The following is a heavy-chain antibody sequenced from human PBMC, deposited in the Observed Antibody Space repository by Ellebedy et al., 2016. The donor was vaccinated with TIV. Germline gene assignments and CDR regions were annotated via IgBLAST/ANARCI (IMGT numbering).Heavy chain of an antibody. D-gene: IGHD5-24*01. CDR1: GSSISSYY. J-gene: IGHJ4*02. CDR2: SYYSGST. CDR3: ARGRMATITD. V-gene: IGHV4-59*08. Sequence: MPSATLSLTCTVSGSSISSYYLSWIRQPPGKGLEWIGYSYYSGSTNYNPSLKSRVTISVYTSKNQFSLKLSSVTAADTAVYYCARGRMATITDWGQGTPVTVSS.